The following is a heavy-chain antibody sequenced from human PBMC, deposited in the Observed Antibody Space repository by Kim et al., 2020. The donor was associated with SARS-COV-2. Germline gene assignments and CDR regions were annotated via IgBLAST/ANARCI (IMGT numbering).Heavy chain of an antibody. CDR1: GFTFDDYA. CDR2: ISWNSGSI. Sequence: GGSLRLSCAASGFTFDDYAMHWVRQAPGKGLAWVSGISWNSGSIGYADSVKGRFTISRDNAKNSLYLQMNSLRAEDTALYYCAKDQSGSYMQGVGYWGQGTLVTVSS. CDR3: AKDQSGSYMQGVGY. D-gene: IGHD1-26*01. V-gene: IGHV3-9*01. J-gene: IGHJ4*02.